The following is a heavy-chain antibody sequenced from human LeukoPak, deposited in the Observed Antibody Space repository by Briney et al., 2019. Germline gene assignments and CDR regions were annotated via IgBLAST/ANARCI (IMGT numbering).Heavy chain of an antibody. Sequence: KPGESLKISCKGSGYSFTSYWIGWVRQLPGKGLEWMGIIYPGDSDTRYSPSFQGQVTISADKSISTAYLQWSSLKASDTAMYYCARLPYYDSSGYYYFDYWGQGTLVTVSS. V-gene: IGHV5-51*01. CDR3: ARLPYYDSSGYYYFDY. J-gene: IGHJ4*02. CDR1: GYSFTSYW. CDR2: IYPGDSDT. D-gene: IGHD3-22*01.